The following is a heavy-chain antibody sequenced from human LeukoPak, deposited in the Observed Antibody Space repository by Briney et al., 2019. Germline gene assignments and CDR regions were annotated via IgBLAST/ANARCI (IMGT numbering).Heavy chain of an antibody. Sequence: GGSLRLSCAASASGVAFTSHSMNWVRQAPGKGLEWIWYIHSSGDYIFYADSVKGRFTVFRDNARNSLYLQMNSLRADDTAIYYCAREYNSRATFDYWGQGTLVTVSS. CDR2: IHSSGDYI. D-gene: IGHD1-20*01. CDR3: AREYNSRATFDY. V-gene: IGHV3-21*05. CDR1: ASGVAFTSHS. J-gene: IGHJ4*02.